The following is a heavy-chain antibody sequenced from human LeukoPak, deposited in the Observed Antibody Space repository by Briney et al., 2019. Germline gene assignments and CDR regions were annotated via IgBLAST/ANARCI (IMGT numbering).Heavy chain of an antibody. CDR2: INHSGDT. D-gene: IGHD2-2*01. Sequence: SETLSLTWAVYGGSFSGYYWSWIRQPPGKGLEWIGEINHSGDTNYNPSLKSRFTISVDTSKNHFSLKLSSVTAADTAVYCCARGMEILGYCSGTSCSLDYWGQGTLVTVSS. CDR1: GGSFSGYY. J-gene: IGHJ4*02. V-gene: IGHV4-34*01. CDR3: ARGMEILGYCSGTSCSLDY.